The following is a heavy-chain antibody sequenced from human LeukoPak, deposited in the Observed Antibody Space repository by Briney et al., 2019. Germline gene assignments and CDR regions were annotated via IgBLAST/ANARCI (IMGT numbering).Heavy chain of an antibody. V-gene: IGHV3-30-3*01. Sequence: PGGSLRLSCAASGFTFSSYALHWVRQAPGKGLEWVALISYDGSNKYYADSVKGRFTISRDNSKNTLYLQMNSLRAEDTAVYYCARDPYSNGWFDPWGQGTLVTVSS. J-gene: IGHJ5*02. CDR1: GFTFSSYA. CDR3: ARDPYSNGWFDP. D-gene: IGHD4-11*01. CDR2: ISYDGSNK.